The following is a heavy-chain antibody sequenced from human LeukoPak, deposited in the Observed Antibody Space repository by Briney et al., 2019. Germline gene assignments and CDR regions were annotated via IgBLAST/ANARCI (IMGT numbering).Heavy chain of an antibody. CDR2: IYYTGGT. V-gene: IGHV4-39*01. CDR1: GGSISSSNYY. D-gene: IGHD6-19*01. J-gene: IGHJ3*02. Sequence: SETLSLTCTVSGGSISSSNYYWGWIRQPPGKGLEWIGSIYYTGGTYYNPSLKSRVTISVDTSKNQFSVKVSSVTAADTAVYYCARRPSTYSSTWAGAFDIWGRGTLVTVSS. CDR3: ARRPSTYSSTWAGAFDI.